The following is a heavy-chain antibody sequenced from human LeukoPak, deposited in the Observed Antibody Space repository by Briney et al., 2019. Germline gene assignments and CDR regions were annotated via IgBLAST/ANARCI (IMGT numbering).Heavy chain of an antibody. CDR1: GFTFSSYS. Sequence: GGSLRLSCAASGFTFSSYSMNWVRQAPGKGLGWVSSISSSCSYIYYADSVKGRFTISRDNAKNSLYLQMNSLRAEDTAVYYCARKGEVVVAATLYYYYGMDVWGQGTTVTVSS. CDR3: ARKGEVVVAATLYYYYGMDV. CDR2: ISSSCSYI. D-gene: IGHD2-15*01. J-gene: IGHJ6*02. V-gene: IGHV3-21*01.